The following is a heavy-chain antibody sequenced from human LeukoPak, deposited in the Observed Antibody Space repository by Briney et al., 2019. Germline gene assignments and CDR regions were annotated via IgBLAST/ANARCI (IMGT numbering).Heavy chain of an antibody. CDR3: ARGIAAAVY. V-gene: IGHV1-18*01. J-gene: IGHJ4*02. D-gene: IGHD6-13*01. CDR1: GYTFTNFR. CDR2: VSAHNGDT. Sequence: ASVKVSCKTSGYTFTNFRMHWVRQAPGQGLEWMGWVSAHNGDTNYAPKLQGRVTLTTDTSTSTVYMELRSLRSDDTAVYYCARGIAAAVYWGQGTLVTVSS.